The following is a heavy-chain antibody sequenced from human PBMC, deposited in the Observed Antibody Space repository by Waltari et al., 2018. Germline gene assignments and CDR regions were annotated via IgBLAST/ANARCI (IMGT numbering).Heavy chain of an antibody. D-gene: IGHD6-6*01. CDR1: GFTFSNYA. CDR2: MGGSSGTT. V-gene: IGHV3-23*01. Sequence: EVQLLESGGGLVQPGGSLRLSCAASGFTFSNYAMSWVRQAPGKGLEWVSAMGGSSGTTHYADSVKGRFTISRDNSKNTLYLQVNGLRAEDTAVYYCARDIAARVYYYYGMDVWGQGTTVTVSS. J-gene: IGHJ6*02. CDR3: ARDIAARVYYYYGMDV.